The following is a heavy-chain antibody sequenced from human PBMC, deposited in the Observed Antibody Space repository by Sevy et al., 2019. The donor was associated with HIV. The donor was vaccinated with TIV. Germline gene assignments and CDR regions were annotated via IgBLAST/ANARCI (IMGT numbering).Heavy chain of an antibody. V-gene: IGHV3-23*01. CDR2: ITGSGDAT. Sequence: GGSLRLSCAASGFTFSNYAMSCVRQAPGKGLEWVSAITGSGDATYYGDSVKGRFTISRDNSKNTLFLQMNSLRDADTASYYCAKGGGYDSPKYYYYMDVWGKGTTVTVSS. J-gene: IGHJ6*03. CDR3: AKGGGYDSPKYYYYMDV. D-gene: IGHD5-12*01. CDR1: GFTFSNYA.